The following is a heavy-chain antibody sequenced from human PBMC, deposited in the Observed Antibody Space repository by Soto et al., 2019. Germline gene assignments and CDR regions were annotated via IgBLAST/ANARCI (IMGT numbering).Heavy chain of an antibody. CDR1: GFTFRNYA. J-gene: IGHJ4*02. Sequence: GGSLILSCAAAGFTFRNYAMSWVRQAPGKGLEWVSSISGTGGSTYYADSVKGRFTISRDYSKNTLYLQMNSLRGEDTAIYFCAKIRGGYPPYYFDYWGLGTLVTVSS. D-gene: IGHD5-12*01. CDR3: AKIRGGYPPYYFDY. CDR2: ISGTGGST. V-gene: IGHV3-23*01.